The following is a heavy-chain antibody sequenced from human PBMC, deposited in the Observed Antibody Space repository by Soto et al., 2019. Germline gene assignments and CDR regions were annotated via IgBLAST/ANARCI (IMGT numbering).Heavy chain of an antibody. CDR2: INAGNGYT. CDR1: GYTFTNYA. D-gene: IGHD2-15*01. J-gene: IGHJ4*02. Sequence: ASVKVSCKASGYTFTNYAIHWVRQATGQRLEWMGWINAGNGYTEYSQKFQGRVTLTRDTSASTAYMELSSLRSEDTAVYYCARDLRGCSGGTCYSVFDYWGQGTQVTVSS. CDR3: ARDLRGCSGGTCYSVFDY. V-gene: IGHV1-3*01.